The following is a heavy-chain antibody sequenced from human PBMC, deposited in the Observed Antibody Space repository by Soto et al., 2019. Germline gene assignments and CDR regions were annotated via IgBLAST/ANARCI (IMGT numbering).Heavy chain of an antibody. J-gene: IGHJ4*02. V-gene: IGHV3-33*01. D-gene: IGHD2-21*02. Sequence: QVQLVESGGGVVQPGRSLRLSCAASGFTFSSYGMHWVRQAPGKGLEWVAVIWYDGSNKYYADSVKGRFTISRDNSKNTLYLQMNSLRAEDTAVYYCARECWYCGGDHFDYWGQGTLVTVSS. CDR2: IWYDGSNK. CDR1: GFTFSSYG. CDR3: ARECWYCGGDHFDY.